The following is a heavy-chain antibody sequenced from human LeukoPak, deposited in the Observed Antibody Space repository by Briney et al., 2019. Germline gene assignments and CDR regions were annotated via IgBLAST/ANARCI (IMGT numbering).Heavy chain of an antibody. D-gene: IGHD2-2*01. CDR2: INAGNGNT. CDR3: ARDPALYCSSTSCYYGMDV. V-gene: IGHV1-3*01. CDR1: GYTFTSYA. J-gene: IGHJ6*02. Sequence: ASVKVSCKASGYTFTSYAMHWVRQAPGQRLEWMGWINAGNGNTKYSQKFQGRVTITRDTSASTAYMELSSLRSEDTAVHYCARDPALYCSSTSCYYGMDVWGQGTTVTVSS.